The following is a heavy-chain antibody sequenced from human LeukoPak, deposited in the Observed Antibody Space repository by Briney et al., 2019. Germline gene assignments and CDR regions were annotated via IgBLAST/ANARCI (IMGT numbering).Heavy chain of an antibody. Sequence: SETLSLTCAVYGGSFSGYYWSWIRQPPGKGLEWIGEINHSGSTNYNPSLKSRVTISVDTSKNQFSLKLSSVTAADTAVFYCAANSADYNTLGSSYKVWGQGTLVTVSS. CDR1: GGSFSGYY. V-gene: IGHV4-34*01. CDR2: INHSGST. J-gene: IGHJ4*02. CDR3: AANSADYNTLGSSYKV. D-gene: IGHD3-10*01.